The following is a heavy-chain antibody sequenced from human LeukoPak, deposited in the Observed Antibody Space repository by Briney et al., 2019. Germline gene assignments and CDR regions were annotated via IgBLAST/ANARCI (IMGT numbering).Heavy chain of an antibody. CDR3: AKDSYYDILTGPKSETSPYGMDV. CDR2: ISWNSGSI. V-gene: IGHV3-9*01. Sequence: PGGSLRLSCAASGFTFDDYAMHWVRQAPGKGLEWVSGISWNSGSIGYADSVKGRFTISRDNAKNSLYLQMNSLRAEDTALYYCAKDSYYDILTGPKSETSPYGMDVWGQETTVTVSS. CDR1: GFTFDDYA. D-gene: IGHD3-9*01. J-gene: IGHJ6*02.